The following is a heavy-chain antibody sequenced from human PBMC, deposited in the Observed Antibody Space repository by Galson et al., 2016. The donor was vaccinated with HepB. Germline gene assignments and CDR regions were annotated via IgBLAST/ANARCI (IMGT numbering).Heavy chain of an antibody. D-gene: IGHD4-17*01. V-gene: IGHV4-4*02. Sequence: SETLSLTCTVSGGSISSINWWSWIRQPPGKGLEWIGEIHHSGSTNYSPSLKSRVTISVDRSKNQLSLKLRSVTAADTAVYYCARDTASPDYGDYDAFDIWGQGTMVIVSS. CDR1: GGSISSINW. CDR2: IHHSGST. CDR3: ARDTASPDYGDYDAFDI. J-gene: IGHJ3*02.